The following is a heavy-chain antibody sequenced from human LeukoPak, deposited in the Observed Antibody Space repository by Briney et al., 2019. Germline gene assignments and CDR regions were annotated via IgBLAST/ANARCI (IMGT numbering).Heavy chain of an antibody. CDR2: IFYSGST. J-gene: IGHJ4*02. V-gene: IGHV4-59*08. CDR1: GGSINSYY. Sequence: PSETLSLTYTVSGGSINSYYWSWIRHSPGKGLEWIGYIFYSGSTSYNPSLKSRVTISVDTSKNQFSLNLSSVTAAESAVYYWARHRPGPYDYWGQGTLVTVSS. CDR3: ARHRPGPYDY.